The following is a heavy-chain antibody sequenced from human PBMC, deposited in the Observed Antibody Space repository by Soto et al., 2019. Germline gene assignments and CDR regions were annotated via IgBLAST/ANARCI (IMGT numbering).Heavy chain of an antibody. J-gene: IGHJ4*02. CDR1: GFTFSSYG. D-gene: IGHD5-18*01. Sequence: LRLSFAASGFTFSSYGMHWVRQAPGKGLEWVAVIWYDGSNKYYADSVKGRFTISRDNSKNTLYLQMNSLRAEDTAVYYCARGDPYSKDTAMVTPPFDYWGQGTLVTVSS. CDR2: IWYDGSNK. V-gene: IGHV3-33*01. CDR3: ARGDPYSKDTAMVTPPFDY.